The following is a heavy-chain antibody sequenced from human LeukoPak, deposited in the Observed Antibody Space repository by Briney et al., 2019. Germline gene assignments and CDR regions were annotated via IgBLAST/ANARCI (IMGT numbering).Heavy chain of an antibody. D-gene: IGHD5-24*01. CDR2: ISYDGSNK. Sequence: GGSLRLSCAASGFTFSSYAVHWVRQAPGKGLEWVAVISYDGSNKYYADSVKGRFTISRDNSKNTLYLQMNSLRAEDTAVYYCAHVEMAPGYWGQGTLVTVSS. V-gene: IGHV3-30-3*01. J-gene: IGHJ4*02. CDR1: GFTFSSYA. CDR3: AHVEMAPGY.